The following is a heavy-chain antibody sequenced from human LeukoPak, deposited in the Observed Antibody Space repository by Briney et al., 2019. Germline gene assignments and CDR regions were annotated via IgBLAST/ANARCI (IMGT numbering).Heavy chain of an antibody. D-gene: IGHD1-26*01. Sequence: SETLSLTCTVSGGSISSCYWSWIRQPAGKGLEWIGRIYTSGSTNYNASLKSRVSMSVDTSKNQFSLKLSSVTAADTAVFYCARENSGSYREFDYWGQGTLVTVSS. CDR3: ARENSGSYREFDY. J-gene: IGHJ4*02. CDR2: IYTSGST. CDR1: GGSISSCY. V-gene: IGHV4-4*07.